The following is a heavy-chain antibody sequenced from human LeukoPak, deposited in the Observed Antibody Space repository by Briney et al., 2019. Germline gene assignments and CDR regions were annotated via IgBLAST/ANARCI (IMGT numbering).Heavy chain of an antibody. D-gene: IGHD5-18*01. CDR3: ARYEAQLWSDFDY. Sequence: PSETLSLTCTVSGGSITRFYWSWIRQPPGKGLEWIGYIYFSGSTNYDPSLKSRVTISVDTSKNQFSLKLSSVTPADTAVYYCARYEAQLWSDFDYWGQGTLVTVSS. CDR2: IYFSGST. J-gene: IGHJ4*02. CDR1: GGSITRFY. V-gene: IGHV4-59*01.